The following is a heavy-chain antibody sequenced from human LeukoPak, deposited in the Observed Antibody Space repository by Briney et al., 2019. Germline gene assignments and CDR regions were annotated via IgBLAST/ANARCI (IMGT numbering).Heavy chain of an antibody. J-gene: IGHJ6*03. D-gene: IGHD3-9*01. CDR2: ISGSGGST. Sequence: PGGSLRLSCSTSRFTFSNAWVSWVRQAPGKGLEWVSAISGSGGSTYYADSVKGRFTISRDNSKNTLYLQMNSLRAEDTAVYYCAKSPRYYDILTGYYNPYYMDVWGEGTTVTVSS. CDR1: RFTFSNAW. CDR3: AKSPRYYDILTGYYNPYYMDV. V-gene: IGHV3-23*01.